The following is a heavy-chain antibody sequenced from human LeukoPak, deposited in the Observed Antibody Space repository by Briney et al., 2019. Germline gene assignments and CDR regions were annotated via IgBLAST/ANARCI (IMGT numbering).Heavy chain of an antibody. J-gene: IGHJ4*02. Sequence: GASVKVSCTASGYTFIRYGFSWVRQAPGQGLEWMGWISAYNGDTNYAQKVQGKVTMTTDTSTTTAYMELRSLRSDDTAVYYCARDGGGETLDYWGQGTLVTVSS. D-gene: IGHD3-16*01. CDR2: ISAYNGDT. CDR3: ARDGGGETLDY. CDR1: GYTFIRYG. V-gene: IGHV1-18*01.